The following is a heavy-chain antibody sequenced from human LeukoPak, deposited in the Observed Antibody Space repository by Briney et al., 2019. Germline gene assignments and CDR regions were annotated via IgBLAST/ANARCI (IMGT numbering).Heavy chain of an antibody. CDR2: IWYDGSNK. CDR1: GFTFSSYG. D-gene: IGHD5-18*01. Sequence: GRSLRLSCAASGFTFSSYGMHWVRQAPGNGLEWVAVIWYDGSNKYYADSVKGRFTISRDNSKNTLYLQMNSLRAEDTAVYYCAILSGYSLDYWGQGTLVTVSS. V-gene: IGHV3-33*01. J-gene: IGHJ4*02. CDR3: AILSGYSLDY.